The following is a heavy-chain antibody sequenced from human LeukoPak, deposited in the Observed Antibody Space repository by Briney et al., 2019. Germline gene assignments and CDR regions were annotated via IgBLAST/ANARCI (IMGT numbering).Heavy chain of an antibody. D-gene: IGHD3-22*01. J-gene: IGHJ6*02. V-gene: IGHV3-30*18. CDR1: GFTFSSHG. CDR3: AKIFGYYDIRGLDYYCIDV. CDR2: ISYDGSNK. Sequence: PGRSLRLSCAASGFTFSSHGMHWVRQAPGKGLEWVAVISYDGSNKYYEDSVKGRFTISRDNSKYPLYLQISSLRAENTAVYYCAKIFGYYDIRGLDYYCIDVWGQGTTVTVSS.